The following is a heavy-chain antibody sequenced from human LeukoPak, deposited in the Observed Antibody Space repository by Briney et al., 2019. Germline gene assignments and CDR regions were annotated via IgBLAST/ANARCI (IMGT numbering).Heavy chain of an antibody. CDR2: IYHSGVT. Sequence: PSETLSLTCTVSGGSISSGGYYWSWIRQPPGKGLEWIGYIYHSGVTNYSPSLKSRVTISVDTSKNQFSLKLNSVTAADTAVYYCARVLLSNYDFWSGYSNWFDPWGQGTLVTVSS. V-gene: IGHV4-61*08. CDR3: ARVLLSNYDFWSGYSNWFDP. D-gene: IGHD3-3*01. CDR1: GGSISSGGYY. J-gene: IGHJ5*02.